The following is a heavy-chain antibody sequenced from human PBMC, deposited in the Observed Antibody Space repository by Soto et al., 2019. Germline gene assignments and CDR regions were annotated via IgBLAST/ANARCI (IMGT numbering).Heavy chain of an antibody. J-gene: IGHJ4*02. CDR1: GFTLRSYG. V-gene: IGHV3-33*01. CDR2: IWYDGSNK. CDR3: ARVDGIAVAARKTVDY. Sequence: GGSLGLSSAASGFTLRSYGMHWVRQAPGKGLEWVAVIWYDGSNKYYADSVKGRFTISRDNSKNTLYLQMNSLRAEDTAVYYCARVDGIAVAARKTVDYWGQGTLVTVS. D-gene: IGHD6-19*01.